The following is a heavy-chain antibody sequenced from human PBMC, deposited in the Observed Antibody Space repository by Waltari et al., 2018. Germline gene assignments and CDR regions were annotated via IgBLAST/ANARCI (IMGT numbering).Heavy chain of an antibody. D-gene: IGHD4-17*01. V-gene: IGHV4-34*01. Sequence: QVQLQQWGAGLLKPSETLSLTCAVYGGSFSGYYWSWIRKPPEKGMEWIGEINHSGRTNSNPSRKSRVTISVDTSKNQFSLKLSSVTAADTAVYYCASKTTVTTYGRYYYYYYGMDVWGQGTTVTVSS. CDR1: GGSFSGYY. CDR2: INHSGRT. CDR3: ASKTTVTTYGRYYYYYYGMDV. J-gene: IGHJ6*02.